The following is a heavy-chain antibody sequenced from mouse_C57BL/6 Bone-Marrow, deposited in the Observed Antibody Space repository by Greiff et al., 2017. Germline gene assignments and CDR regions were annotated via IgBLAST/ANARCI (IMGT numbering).Heavy chain of an antibody. D-gene: IGHD1-1*01. CDR1: GYTFTSYW. Sequence: QVQLQQPGAELVKPGASVKLSCKASGYTFTSYWMHWVKQRPGQGLEWIGMIHPNSGSTNYNEKFKSKATLTVDKSSSTAYMQLSSLTSEDSAVYDCARDTKGVAHSYVYVWGTGTTVTVSS. CDR3: ARDTKGVAHSYVYV. CDR2: IHPNSGST. J-gene: IGHJ1*03. V-gene: IGHV1-64*01.